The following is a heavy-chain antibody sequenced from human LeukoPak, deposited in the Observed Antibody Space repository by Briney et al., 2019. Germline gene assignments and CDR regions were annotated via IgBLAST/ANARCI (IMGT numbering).Heavy chain of an antibody. CDR2: ISGTADSK. CDR1: RFIFRNYA. V-gene: IGHV3-23*01. Sequence: GGSLRLSCAASRFIFRNYAMSWVRQAPGKGLEWLSIISGTADSKYYADSVKGRFTISRDNPRSTLYLEMNILRAEDTAVYYCAKADATIGGAFDTWGQGTMVIVSS. J-gene: IGHJ3*02. CDR3: AKADATIGGAFDT. D-gene: IGHD3-16*01.